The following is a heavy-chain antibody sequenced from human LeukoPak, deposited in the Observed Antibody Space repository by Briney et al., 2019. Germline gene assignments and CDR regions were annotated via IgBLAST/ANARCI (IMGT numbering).Heavy chain of an antibody. D-gene: IGHD4-23*01. CDR1: GGSFSGYY. CDR3: ARRRGGNSGFFGY. J-gene: IGHJ4*02. CDR2: INHSGST. Sequence: SETLSLTCAVYGGSFSGYYWSWIRQPPGKGLEWIGEINHSGSTNYNPSLKSRVTISVDTSKNQFSLKLSSVTAADTAVYYCARRRGGNSGFFGYWGRGTLVTVSS. V-gene: IGHV4-34*01.